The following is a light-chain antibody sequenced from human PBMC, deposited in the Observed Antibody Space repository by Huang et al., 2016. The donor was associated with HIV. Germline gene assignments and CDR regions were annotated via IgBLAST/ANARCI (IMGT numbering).Light chain of an antibody. CDR3: QQYYFSPRT. J-gene: IGKJ3*01. V-gene: IGKV4-1*01. CDR1: QSIFYNSNGQNY. Sequence: DVVLSQSPDYLPVSLGARATVNCRSSQSIFYNSNGQNYLAWYQQKAGQPPKLLVYWASTRAPGVPDRFSGTGFGTDFTLTINNLQAEDAAVYYCQQYYFSPRTFGPGTKVDI. CDR2: WAS.